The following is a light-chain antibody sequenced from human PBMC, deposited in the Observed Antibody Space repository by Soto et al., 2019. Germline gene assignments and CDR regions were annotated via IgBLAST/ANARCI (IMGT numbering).Light chain of an antibody. Sequence: QSALTQPASVSESPGQSITISCTGTSSDVGGYNDVSWYQQNPGKAPKLMIYDVSNRPSGVSNRFSGSKSGNTASLTISGLQAEDEADYYCSSYTSSDTLVFGGGTQLTVL. CDR1: SSDVGGYND. J-gene: IGLJ2*01. V-gene: IGLV2-14*01. CDR3: SSYTSSDTLV. CDR2: DVS.